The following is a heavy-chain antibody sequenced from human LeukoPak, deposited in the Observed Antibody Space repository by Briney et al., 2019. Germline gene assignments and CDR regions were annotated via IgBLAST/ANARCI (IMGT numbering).Heavy chain of an antibody. CDR1: GGSISSYY. CDR3: ARTLRVDTAVVTLYYYYGMDV. J-gene: IGHJ6*02. CDR2: IYYSGST. V-gene: IGHV4-59*08. Sequence: RASETLSLTCTVSGGSISSYYWSWIRQPPGKGLEWIGYIYYSGSTNYNPSLKSRVTISVDTSKNQFSLKLSSVTAADTAVYYCARTLRVDTAVVTLYYYYGMDVWGQGTTVTVSS. D-gene: IGHD5-18*01.